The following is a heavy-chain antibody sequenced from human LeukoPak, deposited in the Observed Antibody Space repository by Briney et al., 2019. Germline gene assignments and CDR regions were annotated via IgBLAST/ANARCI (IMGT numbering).Heavy chain of an antibody. J-gene: IGHJ4*02. CDR3: ARSSYSNSWYVDY. CDR1: GDTVSSNSAA. Sequence: SQTLSLTCALSGDTVSSNSAAWNWIRQSPSRGLEWLGRTYHRSKWYYDYAVSVKSRITINVHTSKNQFSLQLNSVTPEDTAVYYCARSSYSNSWYVDYWGQGTLVTVSS. CDR2: TYHRSKWYY. D-gene: IGHD6-13*01. V-gene: IGHV6-1*01.